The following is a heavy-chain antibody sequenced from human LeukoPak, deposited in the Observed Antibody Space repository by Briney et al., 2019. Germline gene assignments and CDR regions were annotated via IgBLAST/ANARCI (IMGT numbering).Heavy chain of an antibody. CDR2: IYYSGST. CDR1: GYSISSGYY. CDR3: AGVTGFDILTGTPFDY. Sequence: KPSETLSLTCTVSGYSISSGYYWGWIRPPPGKGREWIGSIYYSGSTYYNPSLKSRVTISVDTSKNRFSLKLSSVTAADTAVYYCAGVTGFDILTGTPFDYWGQGTLVTVSS. V-gene: IGHV4-38-2*02. D-gene: IGHD3-9*01. J-gene: IGHJ4*02.